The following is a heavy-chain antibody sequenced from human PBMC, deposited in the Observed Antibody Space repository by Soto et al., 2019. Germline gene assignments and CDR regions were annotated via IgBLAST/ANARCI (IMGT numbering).Heavy chain of an antibody. V-gene: IGHV4-34*01. D-gene: IGHD6-19*01. J-gene: IGHJ6*02. Sequence: QVQLQQWGAGLLKPSETLSLTCAVYGGSFSGYYWSWIRQPPGKGLEWIGEINHSGSTNYNPSLNSRVTISVDTSKNQFSLKLSSVTAADTAVYYCARGQWLVPPSNYYYYGMDVWGQGTTVTVSS. CDR1: GGSFSGYY. CDR2: INHSGST. CDR3: ARGQWLVPPSNYYYYGMDV.